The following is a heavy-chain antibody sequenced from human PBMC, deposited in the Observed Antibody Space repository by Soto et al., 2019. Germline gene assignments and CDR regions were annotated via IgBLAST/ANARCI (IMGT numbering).Heavy chain of an antibody. CDR1: GFTFSSYS. CDR2: ISSSSSYI. D-gene: IGHD1-26*01. J-gene: IGHJ4*02. V-gene: IGHV3-21*01. CDR3: ARDRRALVGAPR. Sequence: EVQLVESGGGLVKPGGSLRLSCAASGFTFSSYSMNWVRQAPGKGLEWVSSISSSSSYIYYADSVKGRFTISRDNAKNALYLQMNSLRAEDTAVYYCARDRRALVGAPRWGQGTLVTVSS.